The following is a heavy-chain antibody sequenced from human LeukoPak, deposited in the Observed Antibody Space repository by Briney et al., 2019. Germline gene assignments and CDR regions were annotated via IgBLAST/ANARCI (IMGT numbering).Heavy chain of an antibody. CDR1: GFTFSSYS. D-gene: IGHD1-26*01. Sequence: KPGGSLRLSCAASGFTFSSYSMNWVRQAPGKGLGWVSSMSVSSGLIYYADSVKGRFTISRDNAKSSLYLQMNRLRVEDTAVYYCAREFAGSASGAGYWGQGTLVTVSS. CDR2: MSVSSGLI. V-gene: IGHV3-21*01. CDR3: AREFAGSASGAGY. J-gene: IGHJ4*02.